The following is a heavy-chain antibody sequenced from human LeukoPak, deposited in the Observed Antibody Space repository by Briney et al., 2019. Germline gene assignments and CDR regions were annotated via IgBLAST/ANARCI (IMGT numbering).Heavy chain of an antibody. CDR1: GYTFTSYG. CDR3: ARDGNGPADY. D-gene: IGHD2-8*01. V-gene: IGHV1-18*01. J-gene: IGHJ4*02. CDR2: ITGYNGNT. Sequence: VASVKVSCKASGYTFTSYGISWVRQAPGQGLEWMGWITGYNGNTHYAQNFQGRFTMTTDTSTSTAYMELRSLRSDDTAVYYCARDGNGPADYWGQGTLVTVSS.